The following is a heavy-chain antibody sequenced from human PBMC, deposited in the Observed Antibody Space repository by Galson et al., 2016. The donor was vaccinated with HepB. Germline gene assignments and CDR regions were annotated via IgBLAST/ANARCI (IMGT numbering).Heavy chain of an antibody. CDR1: GGSVRSATYY. Sequence: SETLSLTCTVSGGSVRSATYYWSWIRQPPGKGLEWIGYIYYSGNTSYNPSLKSRVTISLDTSKNQFSLKLSSVTAADTALYFCARERTFISPWGQGTLVTVSS. J-gene: IGHJ5*02. CDR3: ARERTFISP. V-gene: IGHV4-61*01. D-gene: IGHD3-10*01. CDR2: IYYSGNT.